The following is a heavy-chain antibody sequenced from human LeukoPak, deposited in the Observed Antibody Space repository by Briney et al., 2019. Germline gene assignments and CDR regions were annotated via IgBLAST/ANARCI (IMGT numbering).Heavy chain of an antibody. J-gene: IGHJ4*02. CDR2: VYHSGSI. V-gene: IGHV4-59*01. Sequence: SETLSLTCTVSGGSISSYSWNWIRQSPGKGLEWIGRVYHSGSINYNPSLKSRVTISVDTSKNQFSLNLSSVTAADTAVYYCVGSYGGYELDYWGQGTLVIVSS. CDR3: VGSYGGYELDY. CDR1: GGSISSYS. D-gene: IGHD5-12*01.